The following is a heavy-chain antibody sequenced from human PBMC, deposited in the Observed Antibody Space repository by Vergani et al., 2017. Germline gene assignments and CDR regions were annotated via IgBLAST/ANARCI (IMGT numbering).Heavy chain of an antibody. CDR3: ARDRRNXFDP. J-gene: IGHJ5*02. CDR1: GGSISSYY. CDR2: IYYSGST. Sequence: QVQLQESGPGLVKPSETLSLTCTVSGGSISSYYWSWIRQPPGKGLEWIGYIYYSGSTNYNPSLKSRVTISVDTSKNQFSLKLSSVTAADTAVYYCARDRRNXFDPWGQGTLVTVSS. V-gene: IGHV4-59*01.